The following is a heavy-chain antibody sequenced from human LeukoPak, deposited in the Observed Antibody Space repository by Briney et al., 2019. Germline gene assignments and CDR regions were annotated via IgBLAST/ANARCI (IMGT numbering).Heavy chain of an antibody. D-gene: IGHD3-22*01. CDR3: ARGGREYYDSSGYYSDY. Sequence: ASVKVSCKASGYTFTGYYMHWVRQAPGQGLEWMGWINPNSGGTNYAQKFQGWVTMTRDTSISTAYMELSSLRSEDTAVYYCARGGREYYDSSGYYSDYWGQGTLVTVSS. CDR1: GYTFTGYY. V-gene: IGHV1-2*04. CDR2: INPNSGGT. J-gene: IGHJ4*02.